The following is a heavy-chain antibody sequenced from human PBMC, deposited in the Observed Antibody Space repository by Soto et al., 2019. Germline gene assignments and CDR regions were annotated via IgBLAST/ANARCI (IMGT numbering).Heavy chain of an antibody. V-gene: IGHV3-11*06. Sequence: QLVESGGGLVKPGGSLRLSCAASGFTFSDYYMTWIRQAPGKGLEWVSYISSSSSYTNYADSVKGRFTISRDNTKNSLYMKMNRVGAEDTDVYYCARDVASHAFDLWGQGTMVTVSS. CDR2: ISSSSSYT. D-gene: IGHD2-21*01. CDR3: ARDVASHAFDL. CDR1: GFTFSDYY. J-gene: IGHJ3*01.